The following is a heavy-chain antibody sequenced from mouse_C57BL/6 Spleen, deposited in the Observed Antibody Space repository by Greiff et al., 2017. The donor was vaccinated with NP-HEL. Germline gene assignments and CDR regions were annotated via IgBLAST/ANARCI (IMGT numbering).Heavy chain of an antibody. D-gene: IGHD1-1*01. V-gene: IGHV2-5*01. CDR1: GFSLTSYG. J-gene: IGHJ4*01. Sequence: QVQLQQSGPGLVQPSQSLSITCTVSGFSLTSYGVHWVRQSPGKGLEWLGVIWRGGSTDYNAAFMSRLSITKDNSKSQVFFKMNSLQADDTAIYYCAKKNSYYGSSHYYAMDYWGQGTSVTVSS. CDR3: AKKNSYYGSSHYYAMDY. CDR2: IWRGGST.